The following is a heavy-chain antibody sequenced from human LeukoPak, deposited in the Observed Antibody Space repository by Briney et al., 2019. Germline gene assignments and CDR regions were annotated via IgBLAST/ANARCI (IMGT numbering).Heavy chain of an antibody. Sequence: PGRSLRLSCAASGFTFSVYGMHWVRQAPGKGLEWVALIYYDGNDKYYADSVKGRFTISRDNSEDTLYLQMYSPRAEDTAVYYCARHLERYTSARTPTDYWGQGTLVTVSS. D-gene: IGHD2-2*02. CDR2: IYYDGNDK. J-gene: IGHJ4*02. CDR3: ARHLERYTSARTPTDY. CDR1: GFTFSVYG. V-gene: IGHV3-33*01.